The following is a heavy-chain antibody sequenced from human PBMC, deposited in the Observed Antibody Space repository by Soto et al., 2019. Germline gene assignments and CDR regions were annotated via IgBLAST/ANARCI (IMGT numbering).Heavy chain of an antibody. Sequence: ASVKVSCKASGYTFTDYYIHWVRQAPGQGLEWMGWISPNSGGPNYAQKFQGWVTMTRDPSISTAYMELSRLRSDDTAVYYCARGALYYYYAMDVWGQGTTVTVSS. J-gene: IGHJ6*02. CDR2: ISPNSGGP. V-gene: IGHV1-2*04. CDR3: ARGALYYYYAMDV. CDR1: GYTFTDYY.